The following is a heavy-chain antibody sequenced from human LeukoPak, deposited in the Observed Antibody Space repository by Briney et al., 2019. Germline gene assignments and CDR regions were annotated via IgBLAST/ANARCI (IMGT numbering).Heavy chain of an antibody. CDR2: IYYSGST. CDR3: ARAPRGGMVTQFDY. V-gene: IGHV4-59*01. Sequence: SETLSLTCTVSGGSISSYYWSWIRQPPGKGLEWIGYIYYSGSTNYNPSLKSRVTMSVDTSKNQFSPKLTSVTAADTAVYYCARAPRGGMVTQFDYWGQGTLVTVSS. D-gene: IGHD2-21*02. J-gene: IGHJ4*02. CDR1: GGSISSYY.